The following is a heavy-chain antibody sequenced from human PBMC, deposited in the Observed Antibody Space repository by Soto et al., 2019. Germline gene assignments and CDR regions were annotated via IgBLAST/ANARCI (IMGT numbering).Heavy chain of an antibody. V-gene: IGHV4-34*01. J-gene: IGHJ4*02. Sequence: SETLSLTCAVYGGSFSGYYWSWIRQPPGKGLEWIGEINHSGSTNYSPSLKSRVTISVDTSKNQFSLKLSSVTAADTAVYYCARRPYDSSGYYYFDYWGQGTLVTVSS. CDR1: GGSFSGYY. CDR2: INHSGST. D-gene: IGHD3-22*01. CDR3: ARRPYDSSGYYYFDY.